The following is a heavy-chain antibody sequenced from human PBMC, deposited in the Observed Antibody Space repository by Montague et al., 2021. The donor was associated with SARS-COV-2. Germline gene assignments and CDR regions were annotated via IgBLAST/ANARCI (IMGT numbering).Heavy chain of an antibody. CDR3: ARGTKRVLTYDYDSSGYASDY. D-gene: IGHD3-22*01. Sequence: SETLSLTCAVYGGSFSGYYWSWIRQPPGKGLEWSGEINHSGSTKYNPSLKSRVTISVDTSKNQVSLQLSSVTAADTAVYYWARGTKRVLTYDYDSSGYASDYWGQGTLVTVSS. V-gene: IGHV4-34*01. J-gene: IGHJ4*02. CDR1: GGSFSGYY. CDR2: INHSGST.